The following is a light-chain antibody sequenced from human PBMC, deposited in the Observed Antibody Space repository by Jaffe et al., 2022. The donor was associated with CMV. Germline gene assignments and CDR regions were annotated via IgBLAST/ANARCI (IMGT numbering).Light chain of an antibody. V-gene: IGKV3-20*01. J-gene: IGKJ5*01. Sequence: EIVLTQSPGTLSLSPGERATLSCRASQSVGSSYLAWYQQKPGQSPKLLIYGTSSRATGTPDRFSGSGSGTDFTLTISRLDPEDFAVYYCQQYGSSPITFGQGTRLEIK. CDR2: GTS. CDR1: QSVGSSY. CDR3: QQYGSSPIT.